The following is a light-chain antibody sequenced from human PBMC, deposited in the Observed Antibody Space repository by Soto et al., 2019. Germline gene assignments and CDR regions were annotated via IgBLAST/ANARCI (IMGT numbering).Light chain of an antibody. V-gene: IGKV1-9*01. Sequence: DIQLTQSPSFLSASAVDRVTITCRASRGISSFLAWYQQKPGRAPKLLIYAASTLQSGVPSRFSGSGSGTEFTLTITSLQPEDFATYYCQQLNFFPITFGQGTRLEIK. CDR2: AAS. CDR1: RGISSF. J-gene: IGKJ5*01. CDR3: QQLNFFPIT.